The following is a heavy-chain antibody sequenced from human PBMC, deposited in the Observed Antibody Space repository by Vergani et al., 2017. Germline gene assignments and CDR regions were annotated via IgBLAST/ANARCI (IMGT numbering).Heavy chain of an antibody. CDR2: FYHSGST. J-gene: IGHJ4*02. V-gene: IGHV4-38-2*01. D-gene: IGHD5-24*01. CDR3: ARVEMASIGTD. CDR1: GYSISSGSY. Sequence: QVQLQESGPGLVKPSETLSLTCAVSGYSISSGSYWGWIRQPPGKGLEWIGSFYHSGSTYCSPSLKSQVTMSVETSKNQFSLKMRSVTAADTAVYYCARVEMASIGTDWGQGTLVTVSS.